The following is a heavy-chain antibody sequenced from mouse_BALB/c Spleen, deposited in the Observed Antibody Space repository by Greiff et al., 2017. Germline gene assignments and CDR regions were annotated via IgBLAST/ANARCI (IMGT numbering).Heavy chain of an antibody. Sequence: EVQLVESGTVLARPGASVKMSCKASGYTFTSYWMHWVKQRPGQGLEWIGAIYPGNSDTSYNQKFKGKAKLTAVTSTSTAYMELSSLTNEDSAVYYCTRNYGSSPYAMDYWGQGTSVTVSS. CDR2: IYPGNSDT. CDR3: TRNYGSSPYAMDY. D-gene: IGHD1-1*01. CDR1: GYTFTSYW. V-gene: IGHV1-5*01. J-gene: IGHJ4*01.